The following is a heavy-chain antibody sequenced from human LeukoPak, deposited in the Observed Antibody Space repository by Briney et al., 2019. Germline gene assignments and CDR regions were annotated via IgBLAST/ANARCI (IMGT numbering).Heavy chain of an antibody. CDR2: INSDGSST. D-gene: IGHD3-10*01. CDR3: ARAPGSISIY. V-gene: IGHV3-74*01. J-gene: IGHJ4*02. CDR1: GFTFSSYW. Sequence: GGSLRLSCAASGFTFSSYWMHWVRQAPGKGLVWVSRINSDGSSTGYVDSVKGRFTISRDNAKSTLYLQMNRLRAEDTAVYYCARAPGSISIYWGQGTLVTVSS.